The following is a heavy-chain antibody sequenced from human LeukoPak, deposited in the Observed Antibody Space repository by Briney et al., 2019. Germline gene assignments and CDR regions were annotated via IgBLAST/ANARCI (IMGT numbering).Heavy chain of an antibody. CDR1: GYTFTSYD. CDR2: MNPNSGNT. J-gene: IGHJ4*02. D-gene: IGHD1-26*01. V-gene: IGHV1-8*01. CDR3: ARWTPMGGWFDY. Sequence: ASVKVSCKASGYTFTSYDINWVRQATGQGLEWMGWMNPNSGNTGYAQKFQGRVTMTRNTSISTAYMEVSSLRSEDTAVYYCARWTPMGGWFDYWGQGTLVTVSS.